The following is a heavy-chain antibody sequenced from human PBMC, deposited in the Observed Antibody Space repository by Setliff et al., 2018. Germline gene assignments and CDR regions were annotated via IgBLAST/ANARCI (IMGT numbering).Heavy chain of an antibody. V-gene: IGHV4-59*01. J-gene: IGHJ5*02. CDR3: ARAAKYDSSSYYGLWLDP. CDR1: GESFSDSY. CDR2: IYYSGNT. Sequence: PSETLSLTCAVYGESFSDSYWSWVRQPPGKGLEWIGYIYYSGNTNYNPSLKSRVTISVDTSKNQFSLKLSSVTAADTAVYYCARAAKYDSSSYYGLWLDPWGQGTLVTVSS. D-gene: IGHD3-22*01.